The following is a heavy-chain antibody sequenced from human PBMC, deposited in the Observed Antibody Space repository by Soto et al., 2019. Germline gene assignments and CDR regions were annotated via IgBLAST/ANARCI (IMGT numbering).Heavy chain of an antibody. V-gene: IGHV3-33*01. CDR2: IWYDGSNK. CDR1: GFTFSSYG. D-gene: IGHD3-10*01. J-gene: IGHJ4*02. Sequence: GGSLRLSCAASGFTFSSYGMHWVRQAPGKGLEWVAVIWYDGSNKYYADSVKGRFTISRDNSKNTLYLQMNSLRAEDTAVYYCARASPYYGSGSYLFDYWGQGTLVTVSS. CDR3: ARASPYYGSGSYLFDY.